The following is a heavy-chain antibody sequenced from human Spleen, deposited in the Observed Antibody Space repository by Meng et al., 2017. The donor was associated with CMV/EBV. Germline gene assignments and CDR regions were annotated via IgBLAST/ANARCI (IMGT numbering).Heavy chain of an antibody. CDR3: VMQLRWSGLFDY. CDR1: GFTFSDYY. V-gene: IGHV3-11*04. CDR2: ITGDGTDV. D-gene: IGHD3-3*01. Sequence: GESLKISCATSGFTFSDYYMGWIRQAPGKGLEWISYITGDGTDVSYADSLKGRFTVSRDNAKNSLYLHIRSLRAEDTAMYYCVMQLRWSGLFDYWGRGALVTVSS. J-gene: IGHJ4*02.